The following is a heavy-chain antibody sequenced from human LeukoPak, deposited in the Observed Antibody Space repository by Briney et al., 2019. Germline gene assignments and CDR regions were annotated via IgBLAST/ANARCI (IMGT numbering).Heavy chain of an antibody. V-gene: IGHV1-18*01. D-gene: IGHD3-9*01. CDR2: ISAYNANT. J-gene: IGHJ4*02. Sequence: ASVKVSCKASGYTFTNSAISWLGQAPGQGLEWMGGISAYNANTNYAQKLQGRVTMTTDTSTSTAYMELRSLRSDDRALYYCARTGRAHYFDYWGQGTLVTVSS. CDR1: GYTFTNSA. CDR3: ARTGRAHYFDY.